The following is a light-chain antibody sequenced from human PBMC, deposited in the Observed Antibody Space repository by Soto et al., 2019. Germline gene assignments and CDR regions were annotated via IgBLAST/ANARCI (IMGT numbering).Light chain of an antibody. Sequence: EMEMTQALATLSLSPGERPTLSCSPSQSVSSNLAWYQQKPGQAPRLLIYGASTRATGVPARFSGSGSGTEFTLTISTLQSEDFAVYYCQQYDNWPPLTFGGGTKVDI. CDR3: QQYDNWPPLT. J-gene: IGKJ4*01. V-gene: IGKV3-15*01. CDR2: GAS. CDR1: QSVSSN.